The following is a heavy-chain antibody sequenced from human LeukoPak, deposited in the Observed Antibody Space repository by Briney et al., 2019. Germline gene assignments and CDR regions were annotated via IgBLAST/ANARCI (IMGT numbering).Heavy chain of an antibody. Sequence: PSETLSLTCTVSGGSISSYYWSWIRQPPGKGLEWIGYIYYSGSTNYNPSLKSRVTISVDTSKNQFSLKLSSVTAADTAVYYCARGLYYYDSSGLDYWGQGTLVTVSS. CDR1: GGSISSYY. CDR3: ARGLYYYDSSGLDY. D-gene: IGHD3-22*01. J-gene: IGHJ4*02. CDR2: IYYSGST. V-gene: IGHV4-59*12.